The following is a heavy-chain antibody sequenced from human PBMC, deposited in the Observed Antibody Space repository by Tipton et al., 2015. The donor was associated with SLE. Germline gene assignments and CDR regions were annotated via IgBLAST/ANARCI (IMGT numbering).Heavy chain of an antibody. D-gene: IGHD3-22*01. CDR1: GFTFSIYS. V-gene: IGHV3-64D*06. CDR2: ISSNGGST. Sequence: GSLRLSCAASGFTFSIYSMNWVRQAPGKGLEYVSAISSNGGSTYYADSVRGRFTISRDNSKNTLYLQMSSLRAEDTAVYYCVRPITMIVVVTGAFDIWGQGTMVTVSS. J-gene: IGHJ3*02. CDR3: VRPITMIVVVTGAFDI.